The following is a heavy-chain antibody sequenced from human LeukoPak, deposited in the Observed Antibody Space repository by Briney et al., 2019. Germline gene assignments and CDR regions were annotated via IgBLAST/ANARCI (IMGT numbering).Heavy chain of an antibody. V-gene: IGHV1-2*02. Sequence: ASVRVSCKASGYTFTGYFMHWVRQAPGQGLEWMGWINPNSGGTNYAQKFQDRVTMTRDTSISTAYMELSRLRSDDTAVYYCARNKDSDILVNYFDPWGQGTLVTVSS. CDR2: INPNSGGT. J-gene: IGHJ5*02. CDR3: ARNKDSDILVNYFDP. CDR1: GYTFTGYF. D-gene: IGHD3-9*01.